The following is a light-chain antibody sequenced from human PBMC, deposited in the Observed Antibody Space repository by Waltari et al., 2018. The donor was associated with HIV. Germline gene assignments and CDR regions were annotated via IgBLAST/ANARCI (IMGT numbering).Light chain of an antibody. CDR3: CSYAGSSTWV. Sequence: QSALTQPASVSGSPGQSITISCPGTSSDVGSYNLVSWYQQHPGKAPKLMIYEVSKRPSGVSNRFSGSKSGNTASLTISWLQAEDEADYYCCSYAGSSTWVFGGGTKLTVL. V-gene: IGLV2-23*02. CDR1: SSDVGSYNL. CDR2: EVS. J-gene: IGLJ3*02.